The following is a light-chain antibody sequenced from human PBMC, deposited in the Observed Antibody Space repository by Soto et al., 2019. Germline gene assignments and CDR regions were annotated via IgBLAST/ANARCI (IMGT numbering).Light chain of an antibody. J-gene: IGKJ5*01. CDR1: QSVSSSY. CDR3: QQYGRPSIT. Sequence: EIVLTQSPGTLSLSPGERATLSCRASQSVSSSYVAWFQQKPGQAPRLLIYGASNRATGIPDRFSGSGSGTDFTLTISRLEPEDFAVYYCQQYGRPSITFGQGTRLEIK. V-gene: IGKV3-20*01. CDR2: GAS.